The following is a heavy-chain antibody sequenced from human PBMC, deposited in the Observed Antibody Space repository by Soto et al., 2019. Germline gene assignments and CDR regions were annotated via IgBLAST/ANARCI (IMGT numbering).Heavy chain of an antibody. V-gene: IGHV3-30-3*01. CDR2: ISYDGSNK. D-gene: IGHD3-22*01. CDR3: ARPYADSSASSTKYFDL. Sequence: QVPLVESGGGVVQPGRSLTISCAASGFTFRNYAMHWVRQAPGKGLEWVAVISYDGSNKYYADSVKGRFTISRDNSKNTLFLQMNSLRAEDTAVFYCARPYADSSASSTKYFDLWGRGTLVTVSS. J-gene: IGHJ2*01. CDR1: GFTFRNYA.